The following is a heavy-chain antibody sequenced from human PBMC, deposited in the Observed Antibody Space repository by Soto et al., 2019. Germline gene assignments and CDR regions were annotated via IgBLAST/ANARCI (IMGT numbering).Heavy chain of an antibody. CDR2: IIPILGIA. V-gene: IGHV1-69*02. Sequence: SVKVSFKASGGTFSSYTISWVRQAPGQGLEWMGRIIPILGIANYAQKFQGRVTITADKSTGTAYMELSSLRSEDTAVYYCETHDYGDRYFDYWGQGTLVTVSS. CDR3: ETHDYGDRYFDY. CDR1: GGTFSSYT. D-gene: IGHD4-17*01. J-gene: IGHJ4*02.